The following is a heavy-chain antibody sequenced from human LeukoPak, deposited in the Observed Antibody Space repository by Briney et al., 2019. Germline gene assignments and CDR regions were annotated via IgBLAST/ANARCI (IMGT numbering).Heavy chain of an antibody. D-gene: IGHD3-22*01. CDR2: IKSKTDGGTT. J-gene: IGHJ3*02. V-gene: IGHV3-15*01. CDR1: GFTFSNAW. CDR3: TTDQNYYDSSGYPRGLNDAFDI. Sequence: GGSLRLSCAASGFTFSNAWMSWVRQAPGKGLEWVGRIKSKTDGGTTDYAAPVKGRFTISRDDSKNTLYLQMNSLKTEDTAVYYCTTDQNYYDSSGYPRGLNDAFDIWGQGTMVTVSS.